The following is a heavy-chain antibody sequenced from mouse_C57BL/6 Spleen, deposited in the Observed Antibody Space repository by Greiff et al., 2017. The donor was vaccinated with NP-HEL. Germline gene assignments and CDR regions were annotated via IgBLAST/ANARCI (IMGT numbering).Heavy chain of an antibody. CDR2: ISSGSSTI. V-gene: IGHV5-17*01. Sequence: EVKLMESGGGLVKPGGSLKLSCAASGFTFSDYGMHWVRQAPEKGLEWVAYISSGSSTIYYADTVKGRFTISRDNAKNTLFLQMTSLRSEDTAMYYCAKKEGGSSYAMDYWGQGTSVTVSA. D-gene: IGHD1-1*01. CDR1: GFTFSDYG. CDR3: AKKEGGSSYAMDY. J-gene: IGHJ4*01.